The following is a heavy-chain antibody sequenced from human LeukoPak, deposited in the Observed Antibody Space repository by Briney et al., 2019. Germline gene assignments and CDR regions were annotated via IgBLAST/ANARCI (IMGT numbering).Heavy chain of an antibody. CDR3: AKERNRSTSCYYY. J-gene: IGHJ4*02. Sequence: SGGSLRLSCAASGFTFSSYAMSWVRQAPGKGLEWASAISGSGGSTYYADSVKGRFTISRDNSKNTLYLQMNSLRAEDTAIYYCAKERNRSTSCYYYWGQGTLVTVSS. CDR1: GFTFSSYA. CDR2: ISGSGGST. D-gene: IGHD2-2*01. V-gene: IGHV3-23*01.